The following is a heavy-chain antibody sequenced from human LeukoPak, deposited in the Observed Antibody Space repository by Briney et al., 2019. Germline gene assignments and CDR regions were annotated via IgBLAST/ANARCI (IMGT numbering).Heavy chain of an antibody. CDR3: ARSPIIPRVVAATEDYYYGMDV. CDR2: INPNSGGT. D-gene: IGHD2-15*01. CDR1: GYTFTGYY. Sequence: ASVRVSCKASGYTFTGYYMHWVRQAPGQGLEWMGWINPNSGGTNYAQKFQGWVTMTRDTSISTAYMELSRLRSDDTAVYYCARSPIIPRVVAATEDYYYGMDVWGQGTTVTVSS. V-gene: IGHV1-2*04. J-gene: IGHJ6*02.